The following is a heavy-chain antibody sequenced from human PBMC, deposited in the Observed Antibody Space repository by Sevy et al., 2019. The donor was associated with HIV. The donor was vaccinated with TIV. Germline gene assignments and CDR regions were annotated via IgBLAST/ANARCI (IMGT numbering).Heavy chain of an antibody. Sequence: GGSLRLSCAASGFTVSSNYMSWVRQAPGKGLEWVSVIYSGGSTYYADSVKGRFTISRDNSKNTLYLQMNSLRAEDTAVYYCARDNPYCSGGSCYQTFDYWGQGTPVTVSS. CDR2: IYSGGST. J-gene: IGHJ4*02. CDR1: GFTVSSNY. D-gene: IGHD2-15*01. V-gene: IGHV3-53*01. CDR3: ARDNPYCSGGSCYQTFDY.